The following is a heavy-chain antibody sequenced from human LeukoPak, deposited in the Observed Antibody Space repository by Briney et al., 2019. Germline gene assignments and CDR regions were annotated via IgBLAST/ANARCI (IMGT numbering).Heavy chain of an antibody. J-gene: IGHJ4*02. CDR1: GFTFDDYA. Sequence: PGRSQRLSCAASGFTFDDYAMYWVRQAPGKGLEWVSGISRSSGSIGYADSVKGRFTISRDNAKNSLYLQMSSLRGEDMALYYCAKGRSLKQWLVRSGAEYFDCWGQGTLVTASS. CDR3: AKGRSLKQWLVRSGAEYFDC. CDR2: ISRSSGSI. D-gene: IGHD6-19*01. V-gene: IGHV3-9*03.